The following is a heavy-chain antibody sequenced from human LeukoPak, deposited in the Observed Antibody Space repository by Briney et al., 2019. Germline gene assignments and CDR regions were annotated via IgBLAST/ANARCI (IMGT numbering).Heavy chain of an antibody. CDR2: INHSGSP. CDR1: GGSFSGYY. CDR3: ARGGIAVAGTSRYYFDY. Sequence: PSETLSLTCAVYGGSFSGYYWSWIRQPPGKGLEWIGEINHSGSPNYNPSLKSRVTISVDTSKNQFSLKLSSVTAADTAVYYCARGGIAVAGTSRYYFDYWGQGTLVTVSS. D-gene: IGHD6-19*01. J-gene: IGHJ4*02. V-gene: IGHV4-34*01.